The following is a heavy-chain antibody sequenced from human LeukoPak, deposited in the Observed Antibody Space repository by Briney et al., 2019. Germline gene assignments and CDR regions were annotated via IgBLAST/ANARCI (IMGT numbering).Heavy chain of an antibody. J-gene: IGHJ4*02. CDR2: INPNSGGT. V-gene: IGHV1-2*02. CDR1: GYTFTGYY. Sequence: ASVKVSCKSSGYTFTGYYIHWVRQAPGQGLEWMGWINPNSGGTNYAQKFQGRVTMTRDTSISTAYMELSRLRSDDTAVYYCARALITFGGVHPLDYWGQGTLVTVSS. D-gene: IGHD3-16*01. CDR3: ARALITFGGVHPLDY.